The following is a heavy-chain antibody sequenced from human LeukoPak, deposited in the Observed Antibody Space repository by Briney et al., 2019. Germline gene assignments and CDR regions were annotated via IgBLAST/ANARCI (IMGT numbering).Heavy chain of an antibody. CDR1: GFTFSRYG. CDR3: AKSHGYSYGFDY. Sequence: PGGSLRLSCAASGFTFSRYGMHWVRQTPGNGLEWVAVISYDASNKYYANSVKGRFTISRDNSKNTLYLKMNSLRAEDTAVYYCAKSHGYSYGFDYWGQGTLVTVSS. V-gene: IGHV3-30*18. CDR2: ISYDASNK. J-gene: IGHJ4*02. D-gene: IGHD5-18*01.